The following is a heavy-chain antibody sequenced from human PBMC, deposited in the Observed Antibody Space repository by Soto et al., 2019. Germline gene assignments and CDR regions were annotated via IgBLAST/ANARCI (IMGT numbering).Heavy chain of an antibody. V-gene: IGHV3-21*01. CDR2: ISSSSSYI. J-gene: IGHJ5*02. CDR3: ARSPTTTPPWFAP. CDR1: GFTFSSYS. Sequence: EVQLVESGGGLVKPGGSLRLSCAASGFTFSSYSMNWVRQAPGKGLEWVSSISSSSSYIYYADSVKGRFTISRDNAKNSLYLQMNSLRAEDTAVYYCARSPTTTPPWFAPWGQGTLVTVAS. D-gene: IGHD4-17*01.